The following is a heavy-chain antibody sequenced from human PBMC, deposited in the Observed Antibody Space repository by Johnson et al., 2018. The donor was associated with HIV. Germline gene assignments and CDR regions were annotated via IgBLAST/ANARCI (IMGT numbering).Heavy chain of an antibody. CDR2: ISGGST. J-gene: IGHJ3*02. V-gene: IGHV3-38-3*01. D-gene: IGHD1-26*01. CDR3: ARVREWEGGEVGDAFDI. Sequence: VQLVESRGVLVQPGGSLRLSCAASGFTVSSNEMSWVRQAPGKGLEWVSSISGGSTYFADSRKGRFTISRDNSKNTLYLQMNSLRAEDTAVYYCARVREWEGGEVGDAFDIWGQGTMVTVSS. CDR1: GFTVSSNE.